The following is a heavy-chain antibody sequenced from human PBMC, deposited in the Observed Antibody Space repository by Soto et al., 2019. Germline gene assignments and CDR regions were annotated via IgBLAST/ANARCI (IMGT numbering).Heavy chain of an antibody. Sequence: SDTLSLTSIVSGASISSSSYYWGWIRQPPGKGLEWIVSINYSGSTYSNPSLKSRIAISVDTSMNQFSLKLSSVTAADTAVYYCAKLRGGQQLVSYFHSWGQGNLVTVSS. CDR1: GASISSSSYY. CDR2: INYSGST. CDR3: AKLRGGQQLVSYFHS. J-gene: IGHJ4*02. D-gene: IGHD6-13*01. V-gene: IGHV4-39*01.